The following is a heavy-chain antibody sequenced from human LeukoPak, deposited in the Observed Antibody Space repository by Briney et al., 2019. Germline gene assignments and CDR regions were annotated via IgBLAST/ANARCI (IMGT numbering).Heavy chain of an antibody. J-gene: IGHJ3*02. V-gene: IGHV3-74*01. CDR2: INAAGMSS. Sequence: GGSLRLSCAASGFSFELHWMHWVRQAPGKGLVWVSRINAAGMSSDYADSAKGRFTISRDNANNMLYLQIHSLGAEDTAVYYCARAYSDVGDAFDIWGQGTMVTVPS. CDR1: GFSFELHW. D-gene: IGHD4-11*01. CDR3: ARAYSDVGDAFDI.